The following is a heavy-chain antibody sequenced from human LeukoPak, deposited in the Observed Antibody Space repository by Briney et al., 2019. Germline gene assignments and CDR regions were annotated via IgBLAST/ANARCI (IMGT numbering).Heavy chain of an antibody. D-gene: IGHD5-12*01. J-gene: IGHJ4*02. V-gene: IGHV3-30*18. CDR3: AKGGYSGYDSNY. Sequence: GGSLRLSCAAPGFTFSSYGMHWVRQAPGKGLEWVAVISNDGSNKYYADSVKGRFTISRDNSKNTLYLQMNSLRAEDTAVYYCAKGGYSGYDSNYWGQGTLVTVSS. CDR1: GFTFSSYG. CDR2: ISNDGSNK.